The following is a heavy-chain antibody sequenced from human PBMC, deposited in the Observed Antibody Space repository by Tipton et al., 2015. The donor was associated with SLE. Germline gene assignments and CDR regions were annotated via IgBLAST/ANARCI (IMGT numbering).Heavy chain of an antibody. CDR1: GGTITTSSYY. J-gene: IGHJ4*02. CDR2: IYYSGTT. Sequence: LRLSCTVSGGTITTSSYYWGWIRQPPGKGLEWIGSIYYSGTTYYNPSLKSRVTISIDTSKNQFSLRLNSVTAADTAVYYCARVDGAYDQYYLDYWGQGTLVTVSS. D-gene: IGHD4-17*01. V-gene: IGHV4-39*07. CDR3: ARVDGAYDQYYLDY.